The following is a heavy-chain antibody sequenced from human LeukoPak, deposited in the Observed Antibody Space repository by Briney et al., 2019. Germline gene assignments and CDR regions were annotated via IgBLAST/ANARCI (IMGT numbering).Heavy chain of an antibody. V-gene: IGHV3-66*02. CDR2: IYDSGTT. CDR3: ARFRRNWFDP. Sequence: GGSLRLSCTISGFTVSNNYISWVRQAPGLGLEWVSFIYDSGTTYYADSVKGRSTISRDNSKNTLYLQMNSLRAEDTAVYYCARFRRNWFDPRGQGTLVTVSS. CDR1: GFTVSNNY. J-gene: IGHJ5*02.